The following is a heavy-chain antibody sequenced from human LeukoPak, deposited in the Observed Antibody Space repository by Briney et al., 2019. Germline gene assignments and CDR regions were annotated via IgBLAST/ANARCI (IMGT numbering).Heavy chain of an antibody. CDR1: GFTFSSYA. J-gene: IGHJ6*02. CDR2: ISYDGSNK. V-gene: IGHV3-30-3*01. CDR3: ARGGLRFLEWLPYGGWGDYYYYGMDV. Sequence: QTGGSLRLSCAASGFTFSSYAMHWVRQAPGKGLEWVAVISYDGSNKYYADSVKGRFTISRDNSKNTLYLQMNSLRAEDTAVYYCARGGLRFLEWLPYGGWGDYYYYGMDVWGQGTTVTVSS. D-gene: IGHD3-3*01.